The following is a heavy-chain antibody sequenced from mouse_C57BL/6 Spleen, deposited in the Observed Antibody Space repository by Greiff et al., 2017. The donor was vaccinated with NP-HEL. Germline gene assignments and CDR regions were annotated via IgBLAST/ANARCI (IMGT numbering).Heavy chain of an antibody. CDR3: ARGGYEGAWFAY. D-gene: IGHD2-2*01. Sequence: VQLQQSGAELVRPGTSVKVSCKASGYAFTNYLIEWVKQRPGQGLEWIGVINPGSGGTNYNEKFKGKATLTADKSSSTAYMQLSSLTSEDSAVYFCARGGYEGAWFAYWGQGTLVTVSA. J-gene: IGHJ3*01. V-gene: IGHV1-54*01. CDR2: INPGSGGT. CDR1: GYAFTNYL.